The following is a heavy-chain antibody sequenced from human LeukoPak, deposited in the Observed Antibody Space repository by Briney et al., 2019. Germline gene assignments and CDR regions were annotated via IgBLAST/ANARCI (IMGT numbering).Heavy chain of an antibody. CDR2: IKQDGSEK. J-gene: IGHJ3*02. Sequence: GGSLRLSCAASGFTFSSYWMSWVRQTSGKGLEWVAHIKQDGSEKYFVDSVKGRFTISRDNAKASLYLQMNSLRAEDTAVYYCARMYWGAFDIWGQGTMVTVSS. D-gene: IGHD2-8*02. CDR1: GFTFSSYW. V-gene: IGHV3-7*01. CDR3: ARMYWGAFDI.